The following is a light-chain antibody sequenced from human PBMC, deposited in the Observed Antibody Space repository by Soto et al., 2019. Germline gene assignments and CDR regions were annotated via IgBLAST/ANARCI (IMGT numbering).Light chain of an antibody. J-gene: IGKJ1*01. CDR2: GAS. CDR3: QEYNTWPWK. Sequence: DIVLTQSPGTLSLSPVERATLSCRASQSVSSSYLAWYQQKPGQAPRVLIYGASTRATGIPARFTGSGSGTEFILTITSLQSEDSTVYYCQEYNTWPWKCGQGNKGAIK. V-gene: IGKV3-15*01. CDR1: QSVSSSY.